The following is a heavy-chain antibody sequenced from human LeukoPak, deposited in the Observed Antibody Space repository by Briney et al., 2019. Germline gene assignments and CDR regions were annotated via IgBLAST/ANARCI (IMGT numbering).Heavy chain of an antibody. J-gene: IGHJ4*02. D-gene: IGHD2-2*01. CDR3: AKDLWDIVVVPAALGY. Sequence: GGSLRLSCAASGFTFSGYAMSWVRQAPGKGLEWVSATSGSGGSSDYADSVKGRFTISRDNSKKTLYLQMNSLRAEDTAVYYCAKDLWDIVVVPAALGYWGQGALVTVSS. CDR1: GFTFSGYA. CDR2: TSGSGGSS. V-gene: IGHV3-23*01.